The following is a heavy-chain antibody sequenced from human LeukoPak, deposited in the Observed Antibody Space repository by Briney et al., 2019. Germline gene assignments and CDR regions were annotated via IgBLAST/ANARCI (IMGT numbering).Heavy chain of an antibody. Sequence: GESLKISCKGSGYSFTTYWIAWVRQMPGKGLEWMGIIYPSDSDTRYSPSFQGQVTISADKSISTAYLQWSSLKASDTAMYYCARQEYCSGGSCYTWFDPWGQGTLVTVSS. CDR3: ARQEYCSGGSCYTWFDP. CDR1: GYSFTTYW. J-gene: IGHJ5*02. CDR2: IYPSDSDT. V-gene: IGHV5-51*01. D-gene: IGHD2-15*01.